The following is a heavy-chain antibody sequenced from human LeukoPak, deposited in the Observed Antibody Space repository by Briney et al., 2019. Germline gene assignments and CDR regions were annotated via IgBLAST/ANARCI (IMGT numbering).Heavy chain of an antibody. D-gene: IGHD1-26*01. CDR3: ARDAWLVGTTNLYYFDY. CDR1: EYTFTDYY. V-gene: IGHV1-2*02. CDR2: INPNSGDT. Sequence: GASVKVSCKASEYTFTDYYMHWVRQAPGQGLEWMGWINPNSGDTNYAQKFQGRVTMTRDPSISTAYMALSRLRPDDTAVYYCARDAWLVGTTNLYYFDYWGQGTLVTVSS. J-gene: IGHJ4*02.